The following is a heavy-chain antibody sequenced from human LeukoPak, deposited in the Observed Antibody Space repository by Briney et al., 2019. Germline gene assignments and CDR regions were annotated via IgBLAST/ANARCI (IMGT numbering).Heavy chain of an antibody. Sequence: PGGSLRVSCAASGFSFNTYTLNWVRQAPGKGLEWVAFIRHDGSNKYYADPVKGRFTISRDNSKNTLFLQMNSLRAEDTAVYYCAKGSKEVLFTRDHHMDVWGKGTTVTISS. CDR1: GFSFNTYT. CDR3: AKGSKEVLFTRDHHMDV. CDR2: IRHDGSNK. V-gene: IGHV3-30*02. D-gene: IGHD3-3*01. J-gene: IGHJ6*03.